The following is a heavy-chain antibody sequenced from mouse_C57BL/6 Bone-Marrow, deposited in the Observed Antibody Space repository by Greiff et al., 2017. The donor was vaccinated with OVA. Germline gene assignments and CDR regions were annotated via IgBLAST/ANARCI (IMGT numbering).Heavy chain of an antibody. V-gene: IGHV1-81*01. CDR1: GYTFTSYG. D-gene: IGHD2-2*01. Sequence: QVQLKQSGAELARPGASVKLSCKASGYTFTSYGISWVKQRTGQGLEWIGEIYPRSGNTYYNEKFKGKATLTADKSSSTAYMELRSLTSEDSAVYFCARGMVTTTRFAYWGQGTLVTVSA. CDR3: ARGMVTTTRFAY. CDR2: IYPRSGNT. J-gene: IGHJ3*01.